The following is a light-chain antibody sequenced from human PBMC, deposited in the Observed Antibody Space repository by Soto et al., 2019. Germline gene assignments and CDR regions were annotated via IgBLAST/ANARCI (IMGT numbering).Light chain of an antibody. V-gene: IGLV6-57*02. J-gene: IGLJ2*01. CDR2: EDD. CDR3: QSHDSTNVV. CDR1: GGSIATNY. Sequence: NFMLTQPHSVSESLGNTVTISCTGSGGSIATNYVQWHQQRPGSAPTTVIYEDDKRPSGVPDRFSGSIDRSSNSASLIISGLKTEDEADYYCQSHDSTNVVFGRGTKLTVL.